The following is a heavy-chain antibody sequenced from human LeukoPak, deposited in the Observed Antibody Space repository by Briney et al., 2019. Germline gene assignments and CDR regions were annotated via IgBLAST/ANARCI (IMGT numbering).Heavy chain of an antibody. CDR2: ISYDGSNK. V-gene: IGHV3-30*18. J-gene: IGHJ4*02. CDR1: GFTFSSYG. Sequence: PGRSLRLSCAASGFTFSSYGMHWVRQAPGKGLEWVAVISYDGSNKYYADSVKGRFTISRDNTKNTLYLQMNSLRAEDTAVYYCAEANTVAKRDFDYWGQGTLVTVSS. CDR3: AEANTVAKRDFDY. D-gene: IGHD4-17*01.